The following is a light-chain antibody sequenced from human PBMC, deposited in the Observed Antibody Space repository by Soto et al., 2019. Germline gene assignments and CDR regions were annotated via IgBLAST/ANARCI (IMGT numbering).Light chain of an antibody. J-gene: IGLJ2*01. CDR3: AAWDDPLNAAV. CDR1: SSNLGRHT. CDR2: SDN. Sequence: QSVLTQPNSASGTPGQRVAICCSGSSSNLGRHTLNWYQQLPGSAPSLLIYSDNQRPSGVPDRFSGSTSGTSASLAISGLQSEDEAEYYCAAWDDPLNAAVFGGGTKVTVL. V-gene: IGLV1-44*01.